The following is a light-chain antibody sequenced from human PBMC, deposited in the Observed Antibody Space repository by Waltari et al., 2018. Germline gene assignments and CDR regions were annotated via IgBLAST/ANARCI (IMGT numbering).Light chain of an antibody. CDR3: SSYTTSSAPGV. J-gene: IGLJ1*01. CDR1: DSDVGAYYF. CDR2: EVS. V-gene: IGLV2-14*01. Sequence: QSALTQPASVSGSPGQSITISCSGTDSDVGAYYFVSWYQQHPGKAPHLIIYEVSNRPSGISNLFSAAKAGNTASLTISGLQAEDEADYYCSSYTTSSAPGVFGTGTRVTVL.